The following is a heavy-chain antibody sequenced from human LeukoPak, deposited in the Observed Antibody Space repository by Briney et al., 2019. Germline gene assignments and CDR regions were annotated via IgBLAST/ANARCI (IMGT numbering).Heavy chain of an antibody. D-gene: IGHD6-6*01. CDR1: GGTFSSYA. CDR3: ARDRGYSSSREFDY. J-gene: IGHJ4*02. V-gene: IGHV1-69*05. Sequence: SVKVSCKASGGTFSSYAISWVRQAPGQGLEWMGGVIPIFGTANYAQKFQGRVTITTDESTSTAYMELRSLRSDDTAVYYCARDRGYSSSREFDYWGQGTLVTVSS. CDR2: VIPIFGTA.